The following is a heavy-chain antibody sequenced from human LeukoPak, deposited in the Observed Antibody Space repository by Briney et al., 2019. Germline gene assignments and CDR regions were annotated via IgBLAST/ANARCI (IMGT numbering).Heavy chain of an antibody. Sequence: PGGSLRLSCAASGFTFSSYAMSWVRQAPGKGLEWVSAISGSGGSTYYADSVKGRFTISRDNSKNTLYLQMNSLRAEDTAVYYCANIPIPIAVAGDDYFDYWGQGTLVTVSS. J-gene: IGHJ4*02. D-gene: IGHD6-19*01. CDR1: GFTFSSYA. CDR3: ANIPIPIAVAGDDYFDY. CDR2: ISGSGGST. V-gene: IGHV3-23*01.